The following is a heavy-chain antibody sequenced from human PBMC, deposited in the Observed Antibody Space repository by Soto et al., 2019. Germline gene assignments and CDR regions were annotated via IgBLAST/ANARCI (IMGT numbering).Heavy chain of an antibody. CDR2: IYHSGST. CDR3: ARLQRYSWIRVDNWFDP. V-gene: IGHV4-4*02. J-gene: IGHJ5*02. D-gene: IGHD5-18*01. CDR1: GGSISSSNW. Sequence: QVQLQESGPGLVKPSGTLSLTCAVSGGSISSSNWWSWVRQPPGKGLEWIGEIYHSGSTNYNPSLKSRVTISVDKSKNQFSLKLSSVTAANTAVYYCARLQRYSWIRVDNWFDPWGQGTLVTVSS.